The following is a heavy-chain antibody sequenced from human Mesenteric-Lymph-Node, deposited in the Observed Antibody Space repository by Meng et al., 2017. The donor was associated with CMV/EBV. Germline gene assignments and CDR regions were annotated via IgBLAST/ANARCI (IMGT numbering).Heavy chain of an antibody. CDR1: GGSISSYY. D-gene: IGHD3-10*01. CDR2: IYYSGST. CDR3: ARHDYYGGGTSV. Sequence: SETLSLTCTVSGGSISSYYWSWIRQPPGKGLEWIGYIYYSGSTNYNPSLKSRVTISVDTSKNQFSLKLSSVTAADTAVYYCARHDYYGGGTSVWGQGTLVTVSS. V-gene: IGHV4-59*01. J-gene: IGHJ4*02.